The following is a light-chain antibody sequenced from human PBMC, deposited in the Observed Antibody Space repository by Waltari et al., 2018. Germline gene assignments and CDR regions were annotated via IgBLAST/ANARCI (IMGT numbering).Light chain of an antibody. V-gene: IGLV2-14*01. CDR1: SSDVGGYNY. CDR2: EVS. J-gene: IGLJ3*02. Sequence: QSALTQPASVSGSPGQSITISCTGTSSDVGGYNYVSWYQQHPGKAPNLMIYEVSNRPSGVSNRFSGSKSGNPASLTISGLQAEDEADYYCSSYTSSSTRVFGGGTKLTVL. CDR3: SSYTSSSTRV.